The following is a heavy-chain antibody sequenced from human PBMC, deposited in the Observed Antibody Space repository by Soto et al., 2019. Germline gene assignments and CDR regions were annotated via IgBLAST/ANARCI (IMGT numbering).Heavy chain of an antibody. V-gene: IGHV3-23*01. D-gene: IGHD2-2*01. CDR2: ISGSGGST. J-gene: IGHJ5*02. CDR3: AKLTKGDIVVVPAAAGWFDP. CDR1: GFTFSSYA. Sequence: GGSLRLSCAASGFTFSSYAMSWVRQAPGKGLEWVSAISGSGGSTYYADSVKGRFTISRDNSKNTLYLQMNSLRAEDTAVYYCAKLTKGDIVVVPAAAGWFDPWGQGTLVTVSS.